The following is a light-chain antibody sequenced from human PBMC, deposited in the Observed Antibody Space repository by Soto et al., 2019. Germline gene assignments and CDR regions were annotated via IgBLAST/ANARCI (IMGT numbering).Light chain of an antibody. Sequence: DIQMTQSPSSLSASLGDRVTITCRASQAIRNDLAWYQQKPGRAPKRLIYGSSSLQSGVPSRFSGSGSGTEFTLTISSLQPEDFATYYCLQHNVFPRTFGQGTKVDIK. J-gene: IGKJ1*01. CDR3: LQHNVFPRT. CDR2: GSS. CDR1: QAIRND. V-gene: IGKV1-17*01.